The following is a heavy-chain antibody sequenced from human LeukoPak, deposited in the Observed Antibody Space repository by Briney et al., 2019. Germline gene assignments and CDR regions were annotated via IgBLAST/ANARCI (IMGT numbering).Heavy chain of an antibody. CDR1: GFTFSNAW. CDR2: IKSKTDGGTT. D-gene: IGHD3-3*01. CDR3: TTAFRSGYYTVDAFDI. Sequence: NPGGSLRLSCAASGFTFSNAWMSWVGQAPGKGLEWVSRIKSKTDGGTTDYAAPVKGRFTISRDDSKNTLYLQMNSLKTEDTAVYYCTTAFRSGYYTVDAFDIWGQGTMVTVSS. J-gene: IGHJ3*02. V-gene: IGHV3-15*01.